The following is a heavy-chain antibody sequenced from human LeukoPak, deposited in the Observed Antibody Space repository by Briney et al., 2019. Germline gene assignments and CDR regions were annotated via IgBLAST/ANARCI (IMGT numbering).Heavy chain of an antibody. D-gene: IGHD2-2*01. CDR3: ARWGGEDIVVVPAGTNWIDP. V-gene: IGHV1-18*01. Sequence: ASVKVSCKSSGYTFTSYGISWVRQAPGQGREWMGWSSAYNGNTNYAQTLQGRVTMTTDTSTSTAYMELRSQSSGDEAVYFCARWGGEDIVVVPAGTNWIDPSGPGTLVTVSS. CDR1: GYTFTSYG. CDR2: SSAYNGNT. J-gene: IGHJ5*02.